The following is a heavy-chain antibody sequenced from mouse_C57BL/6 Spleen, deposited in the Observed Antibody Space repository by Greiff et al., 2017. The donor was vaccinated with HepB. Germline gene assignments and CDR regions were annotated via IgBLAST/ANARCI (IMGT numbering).Heavy chain of an antibody. CDR1: GYAFTNYL. V-gene: IGHV1-54*01. Sequence: VQLQESGAELVRPGTSVKVSCKASGYAFTNYLIEWVKQRPGQGLEWIGVINPGSGGTNYNEKFKGKAPLTADKSSSTAYMQLSSLTSEDSAVYFCARGGLLAWFAYWGQGTLVTVSA. CDR2: INPGSGGT. CDR3: ARGGLLAWFAY. J-gene: IGHJ3*01. D-gene: IGHD2-10*01.